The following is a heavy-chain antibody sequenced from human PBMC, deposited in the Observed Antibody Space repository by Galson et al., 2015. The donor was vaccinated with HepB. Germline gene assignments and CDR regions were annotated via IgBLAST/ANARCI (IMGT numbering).Heavy chain of an antibody. D-gene: IGHD1-26*01. Sequence: SVKVSCKASGSTFTSCDINWVRQATGQGLEWMGWMNPNSGNTGYAQKFQGRVTMTRNTSISTAYMELSSLRSEDTAVYYCARVRASGSYRRSFDYWGQGTLVTVSS. CDR3: ARVRASGSYRRSFDY. CDR2: MNPNSGNT. J-gene: IGHJ4*02. V-gene: IGHV1-8*01. CDR1: GSTFTSCD.